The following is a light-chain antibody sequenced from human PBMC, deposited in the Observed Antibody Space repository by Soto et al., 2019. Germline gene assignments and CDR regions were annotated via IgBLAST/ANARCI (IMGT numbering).Light chain of an antibody. J-gene: IGLJ3*02. CDR2: EVS. V-gene: IGLV2-14*01. Sequence: QSALTQPASGSGSPGQSITISCTGTSSDVGGYDYVSWYQQYPGKAPKPIIYEVSNRPSGVSARFSGSKSGSTASLTISGLQAEDDADYYCSSYTTSSTLVFGGGIKLTVL. CDR1: SSDVGGYDY. CDR3: SSYTTSSTLV.